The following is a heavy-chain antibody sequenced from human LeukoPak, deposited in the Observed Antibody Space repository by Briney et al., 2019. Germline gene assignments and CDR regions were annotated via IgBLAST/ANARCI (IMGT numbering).Heavy chain of an antibody. CDR2: ISGTGSST. D-gene: IGHD2-15*01. CDR3: AKEGGYCSGGSCSSINWNDGRLIPFDY. Sequence: GGSLRLSCVASGFTFNNFAMNWVRQGPGEGLEWVSAISGTGSSTYYADSVKGRFTISRDNSKNTLYLQMNSLRAEDTAVYYCAKEGGYCSGGSCSSINWNDGRLIPFDYWGQGTLVTVSS. V-gene: IGHV3-23*01. CDR1: GFTFNNFA. J-gene: IGHJ4*02.